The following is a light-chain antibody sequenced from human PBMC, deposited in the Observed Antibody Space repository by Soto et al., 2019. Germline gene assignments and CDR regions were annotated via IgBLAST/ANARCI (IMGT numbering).Light chain of an antibody. J-gene: IGKJ5*01. CDR3: QQRSNWPPT. CDR2: DAS. Sequence: EIVLTQSPATLSLSPGERATLSCRASQSVSSYLAWFQQKPGQAPRLLIYDASNRATGIPARFSGSGSETDFTLTISSLEPEDFAVYYCQQRSNWPPTFGQGTRLGIK. CDR1: QSVSSY. V-gene: IGKV3-11*01.